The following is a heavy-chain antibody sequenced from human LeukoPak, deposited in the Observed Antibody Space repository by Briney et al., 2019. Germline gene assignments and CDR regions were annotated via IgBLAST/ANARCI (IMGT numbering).Heavy chain of an antibody. CDR1: GGTFSNSV. J-gene: IGHJ3*02. CDR2: IISIFTTA. D-gene: IGHD5-24*01. Sequence: GASVKVSCKASGGTFSNSVINWVRQAPGQGLEWMGGIISIFTTANYAQKFQGRVTITADESTSTAYMELSSLRSDDTAVYYCARVRIRDGYNLFVGAFDIWGQGTMVTVPS. CDR3: ARVRIRDGYNLFVGAFDI. V-gene: IGHV1-69*13.